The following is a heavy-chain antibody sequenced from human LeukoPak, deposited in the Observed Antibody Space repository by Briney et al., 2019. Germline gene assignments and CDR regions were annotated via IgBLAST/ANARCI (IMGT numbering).Heavy chain of an antibody. V-gene: IGHV3-30*02. CDR3: AKDRAGGSYAGDY. D-gene: IGHD1-26*01. Sequence: PGGSLRLSCAASGFTFSSYGMHWVRQAPGKGLEWVAFIRYDGSNKYYADSGKGRFTISRDNSKDTLYLQMNSLRAEDTAVYYCAKDRAGGSYAGDYWGQGTLVTVSS. J-gene: IGHJ4*02. CDR2: IRYDGSNK. CDR1: GFTFSSYG.